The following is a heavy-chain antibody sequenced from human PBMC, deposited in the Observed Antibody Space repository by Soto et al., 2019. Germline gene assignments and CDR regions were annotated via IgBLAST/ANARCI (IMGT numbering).Heavy chain of an antibody. CDR1: GFTFSNYG. CDR3: AKDSRYSSSWFDY. CDR2: ISTNGDTA. J-gene: IGHJ5*01. Sequence: GGSLRLSCAASGFTFSNYGMNWVRQAPGKGLEWVSGISTNGDTANYAGSVKGRFTISRDNSKNTLYLQMNSLRAEDTAVYYCAKDSRYSSSWFDYWGQGTLVTVSS. D-gene: IGHD6-13*01. V-gene: IGHV3-23*01.